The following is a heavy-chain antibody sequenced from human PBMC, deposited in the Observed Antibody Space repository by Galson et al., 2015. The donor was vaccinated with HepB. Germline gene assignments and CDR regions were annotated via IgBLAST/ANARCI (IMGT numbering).Heavy chain of an antibody. D-gene: IGHD6-6*01. CDR2: ISGTSTI. J-gene: IGHJ6*02. CDR1: GFTFSTYS. Sequence: SLRLSCAASGFTFSTYSMNWVRQAPGKGLEWVSYISGTSTIYYADSVKGRFTISRDNAKNSLYLQMNSLRAEETAVYYCARAQGSEQLVPDLSQFCYYYYSMDVWGPGTTVSVSS. V-gene: IGHV3-48*01. CDR3: ARAQGSEQLVPDLSQFCYYYYSMDV.